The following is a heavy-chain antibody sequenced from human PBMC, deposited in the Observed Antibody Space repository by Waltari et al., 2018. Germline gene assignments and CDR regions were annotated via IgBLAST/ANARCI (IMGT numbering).Heavy chain of an antibody. CDR1: GGCSSSRY. D-gene: IGHD6-13*01. V-gene: IGHV4-59*11. CDR2: SYYSGRT. Sequence: QVQLQESGPGLVKPSETLSLTCTVSGGCSSSRYWRWIRQPPGKGLEWIGYSYYSGRTNDNHCLKSRVNISVDTSKNQCSMMLSSVTAADTAVYYCARDVGYSGRGMDVWGQGTTVTVSS. J-gene: IGHJ6*02. CDR3: ARDVGYSGRGMDV.